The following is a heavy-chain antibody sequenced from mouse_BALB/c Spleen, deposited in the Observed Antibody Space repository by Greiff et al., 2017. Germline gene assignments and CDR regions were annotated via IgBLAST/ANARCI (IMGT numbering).Heavy chain of an antibody. Sequence: DVKLVESGGGLVQPGGSRKLSCAASGFTFSSFGMHWVRQAPEKGLEWVAYISSGSSTIYYADTVKGRFTISRDNPKNTLFLQMTSLRSEDTAMYYCARDYDYDGGYAMDYWGQGTSVTVSS. CDR1: GFTFSSFG. CDR3: ARDYDYDGGYAMDY. V-gene: IGHV5-17*02. D-gene: IGHD2-4*01. CDR2: ISSGSSTI. J-gene: IGHJ4*01.